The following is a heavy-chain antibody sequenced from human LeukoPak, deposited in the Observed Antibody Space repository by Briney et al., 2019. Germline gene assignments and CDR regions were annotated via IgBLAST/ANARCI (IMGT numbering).Heavy chain of an antibody. J-gene: IGHJ3*02. Sequence: SGPTLVNPTQTLTLTCTFSGFSLTTAAVGVCCIRKTPGKPLEWLAVIYGDDDKRYIPSLKTRLTITKDTSRSQVVLTMTNMDPVGTGTYHCAHRGDRYSKGPHLGSLDIWGQGTLVTVSA. V-gene: IGHV2-5*02. CDR2: IYGDDDK. D-gene: IGHD5-12*01. CDR1: GFSLTTAAVG. CDR3: AHRGDRYSKGPHLGSLDI.